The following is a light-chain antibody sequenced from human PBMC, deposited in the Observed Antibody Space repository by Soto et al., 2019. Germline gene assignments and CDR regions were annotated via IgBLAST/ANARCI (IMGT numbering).Light chain of an antibody. CDR1: QSVSIN. Sequence: EIVMTQSPATLSVSPGERATLSCRASQSVSINLAWYQQKPGQAPRLLIYGASTRATGLPARFSGSGSGTEFTLTISSLQSEDCAIYYCQQYNDWRPVLTFGGGTKVEIK. CDR2: GAS. J-gene: IGKJ4*01. CDR3: QQYNDWRPVLT. V-gene: IGKV3-15*01.